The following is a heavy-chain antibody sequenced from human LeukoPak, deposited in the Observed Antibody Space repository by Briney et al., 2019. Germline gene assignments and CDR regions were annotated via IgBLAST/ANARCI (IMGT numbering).Heavy chain of an antibody. J-gene: IGHJ4*02. CDR3: AKDLLGNYYDSSGYIDY. CDR2: ISWNSGSI. V-gene: IGHV3-9*01. D-gene: IGHD3-22*01. Sequence: GGSLRLSCAASGFTFDDYAVHWVRQAPGKGLEWVSGISWNSGSIGYADSVKGRFTISRDNAKNSLYLQMNSLRAEDTALYYCAKDLLGNYYDSSGYIDYWGQGTLVTVSS. CDR1: GFTFDDYA.